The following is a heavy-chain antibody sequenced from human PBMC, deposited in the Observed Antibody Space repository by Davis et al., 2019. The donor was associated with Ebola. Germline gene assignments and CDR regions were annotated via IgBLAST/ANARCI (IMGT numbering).Heavy chain of an antibody. D-gene: IGHD1-26*01. CDR1: GFTFSSYG. J-gene: IGHJ4*02. V-gene: IGHV3-30*18. CDR2: ISYDGSNK. CDR3: AKMGGSYPREDY. Sequence: PGGSLRLSCAASGFTFSSYGMHWVRQAPGKGLEWVAVISYDGSNKYYADSVKGRFTISRDNSKNTLYLQMNSLGAEDTAVYYCAKMGGSYPREDYWGQGTLVTVSS.